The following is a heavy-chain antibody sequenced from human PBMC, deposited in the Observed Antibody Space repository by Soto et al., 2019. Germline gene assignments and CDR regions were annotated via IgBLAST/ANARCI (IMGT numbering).Heavy chain of an antibody. V-gene: IGHV1-2*02. J-gene: IGHJ4*02. CDR3: ARDREGYLDL. CDR1: GNTFSGYY. Sequence: ASVKVSCKASGNTFSGYYVHWVRQAPGQGLEWMGWISPNSGVTSYAQKFQGRVTMTRDTSISTVYMELNRLRSDDTAVYYCARDREGYLDLWVQGALVTVS. CDR2: ISPNSGVT.